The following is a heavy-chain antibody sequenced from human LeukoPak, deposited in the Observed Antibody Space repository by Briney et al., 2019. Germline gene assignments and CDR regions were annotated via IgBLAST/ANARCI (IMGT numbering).Heavy chain of an antibody. CDR3: ARAEDYGDYVGYYGMDV. CDR1: GGSISSGGYS. CDR2: IYHSGST. Sequence: SQTLSLTCAVYGGSISSGGYSWSWIRQPPGKGLEWIGYIYHSGSTYYNPSLKSRVTISVDRSKNQFSLKLSSVTAADTAVYYCARAEDYGDYVGYYGMDVWGQGTTVTVSS. D-gene: IGHD4-17*01. J-gene: IGHJ6*02. V-gene: IGHV4-30-2*01.